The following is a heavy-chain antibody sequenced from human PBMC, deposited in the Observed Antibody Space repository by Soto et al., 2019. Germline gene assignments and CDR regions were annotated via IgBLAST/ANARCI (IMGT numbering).Heavy chain of an antibody. Sequence: QVQLVESGGGVVQPGRSLRLSCAASGFTLSNYGMHWVRQAQGKGLEWVAVIWYDGSQKYYAGSVKGRFSISRDNSMNTLYLQMNSLRAEDTAVYYCAREYSSGQYYPIDYWGQGTLVTVSS. CDR3: AREYSSGQYYPIDY. CDR1: GFTLSNYG. J-gene: IGHJ4*02. V-gene: IGHV3-33*01. CDR2: IWYDGSQK. D-gene: IGHD6-19*01.